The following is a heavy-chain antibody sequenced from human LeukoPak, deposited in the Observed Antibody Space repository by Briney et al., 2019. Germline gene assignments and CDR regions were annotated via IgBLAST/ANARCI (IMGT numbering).Heavy chain of an antibody. Sequence: SETLSLTCTVSGGSISSSSYYWGWIRQPPGKGLEWIGSIYYSGSTYYNPSLKSRVTISVDTSKNQFSLKLSSVTAADTAVYYCARDPYCSSTSCYSAGMDVWGQGTTVTVSS. CDR2: IYYSGST. V-gene: IGHV4-39*07. J-gene: IGHJ6*02. CDR3: ARDPYCSSTSCYSAGMDV. CDR1: GGSISSSSYY. D-gene: IGHD2-2*01.